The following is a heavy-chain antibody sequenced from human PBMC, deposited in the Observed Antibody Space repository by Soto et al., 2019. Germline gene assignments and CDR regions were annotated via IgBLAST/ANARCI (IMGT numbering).Heavy chain of an antibody. J-gene: IGHJ3*02. D-gene: IGHD3-9*01. CDR1: GYTFTSYG. V-gene: IGHV1-18*01. CDR2: ISAYNGNT. Sequence: QVQLVQSGAEVKKPGASVKVSCKASGYTFTSYGISWVRQAPGQGLEWMGWISAYNGNTNYAQKLQGRVTMTTDTSTSTASMELRSLRSDDTAVYYCARGPLTRYFVWLPEGASDIWGQGTMVTVSS. CDR3: ARGPLTRYFVWLPEGASDI.